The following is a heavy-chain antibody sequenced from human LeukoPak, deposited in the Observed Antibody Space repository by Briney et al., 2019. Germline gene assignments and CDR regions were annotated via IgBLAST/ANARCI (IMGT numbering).Heavy chain of an antibody. Sequence: GGSLRLSCAAPGFIFSRYAMGWVRQPPGKGLEWVSTISGSGGTTYYADSVKGRFTISRDSSKNTLYLQMNSLRAEDTAVYYCASLGPGAVLYGMDVWGQGTTVTVSS. D-gene: IGHD7-27*01. CDR3: ASLGPGAVLYGMDV. CDR2: ISGSGGTT. V-gene: IGHV3-23*01. CDR1: GFIFSRYA. J-gene: IGHJ6*02.